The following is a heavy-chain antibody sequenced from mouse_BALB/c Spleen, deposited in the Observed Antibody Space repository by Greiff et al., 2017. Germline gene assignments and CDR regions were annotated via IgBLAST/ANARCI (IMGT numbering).Heavy chain of an antibody. V-gene: IGHV2-9*02. CDR3: ARDRDYYGSSYGFAY. CDR2: IWAGGST. Sequence: VQLKESGPGLVAPSQSLSITCTVSGFSLTSYGVHWVRQPPGKGLEWLGVIWAGGSTNYNSALMSRLSISKDNSKSQVFLKMNSLQTDDTAMYYCARDRDYYGSSYGFAYWGQGTLVTVSA. D-gene: IGHD1-1*01. J-gene: IGHJ3*01. CDR1: GFSLTSYG.